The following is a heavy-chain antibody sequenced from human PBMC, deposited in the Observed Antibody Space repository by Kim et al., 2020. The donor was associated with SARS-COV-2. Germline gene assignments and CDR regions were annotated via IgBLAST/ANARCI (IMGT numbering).Heavy chain of an antibody. J-gene: IGHJ4*02. D-gene: IGHD4-17*01. V-gene: IGHV4-39*01. Sequence: SETLSLTCTVSGGSISSSSYYWGWIRQPPGKGLEWIGSIYYSGSTYYNPSLKSRVTISVDTSKNQFSLKLSSVTAADTAVYYCARHPHPIYYGDYPYYFDYWGQGTLVTVSS. CDR2: IYYSGST. CDR1: GGSISSSSYY. CDR3: ARHPHPIYYGDYPYYFDY.